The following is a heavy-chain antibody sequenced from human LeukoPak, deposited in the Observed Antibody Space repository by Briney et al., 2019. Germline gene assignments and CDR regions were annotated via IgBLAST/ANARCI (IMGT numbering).Heavy chain of an antibody. J-gene: IGHJ4*02. D-gene: IGHD5-24*01. CDR3: AKDRADGYSPIDF. CDR2: IRNNGGNT. Sequence: GGSLRLSCAASGFTFSSYAMSWVRQAPGKGLEWVSTIRNNGGNTYFADSVKGRFSISRDNSKNTLYLQMNSLGAEDTAVYYCAKDRADGYSPIDFWGQGTLVTVSS. V-gene: IGHV3-23*01. CDR1: GFTFSSYA.